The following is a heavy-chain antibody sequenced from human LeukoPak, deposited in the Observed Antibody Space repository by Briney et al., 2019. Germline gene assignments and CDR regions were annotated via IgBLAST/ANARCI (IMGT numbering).Heavy chain of an antibody. J-gene: IGHJ2*01. CDR3: ARRYCSGGSCYPVTPIWYFDL. CDR2: ISSSSSYI. CDR1: GFTFSSYS. Sequence: GGSLRLSCAASGFTFSSYSMNWVRQAPGKGLEWVSSISSSSSYIYYADSVKGRFTISRDNAKNSLYLQMNSLRAEDTAVYYCARRYCSGGSCYPVTPIWYFDLWGRGTLVTVSS. D-gene: IGHD2-15*01. V-gene: IGHV3-21*01.